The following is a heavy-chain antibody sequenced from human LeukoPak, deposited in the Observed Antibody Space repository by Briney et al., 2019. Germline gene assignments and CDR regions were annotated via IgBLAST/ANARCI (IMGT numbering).Heavy chain of an antibody. CDR3: LAGYYYYYMDV. D-gene: IGHD6-13*01. J-gene: IGHJ6*03. Sequence: GGSLRLSCAASGFAFSNYWLHWVRQAPGKGLVWVARINTHGSSTNYADSVKGRFTISRDNAKNTLYLQMTSLSAEDTAVYYALAGYYYYYMDVWGKGTTVTVSS. V-gene: IGHV3-74*01. CDR2: INTHGSST. CDR1: GFAFSNYW.